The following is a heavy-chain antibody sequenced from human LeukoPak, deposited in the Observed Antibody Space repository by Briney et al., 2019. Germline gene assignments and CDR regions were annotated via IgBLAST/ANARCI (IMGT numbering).Heavy chain of an antibody. CDR1: GFTFCTYA. CDR3: AIGGYSFDY. D-gene: IGHD2-15*01. J-gene: IGHJ4*02. Sequence: GGSLRLSCAVSGFTFCTYAMTWVRQAPGKGLEWGSAICGGAGSTYYADSGKGRFTISRDNSKNPLYLQMNSLRAEDTAVYYCAIGGYSFDYWGQGTLVTVSS. CDR2: ICGGAGST. V-gene: IGHV3-23*01.